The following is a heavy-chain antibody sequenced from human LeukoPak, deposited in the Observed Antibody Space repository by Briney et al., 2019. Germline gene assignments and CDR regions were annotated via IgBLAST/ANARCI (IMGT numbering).Heavy chain of an antibody. D-gene: IGHD6-6*01. Sequence: SETLSLTCTVSGGSISSSTYYWGWIRQPPGKGLEWIGSINYSGNTYYNPSLKSRVTISVDTSNNQCSLKVSSVTAADTAVYYCASPSISSSTYDYWGQGTLVTVSS. V-gene: IGHV4-39*01. CDR1: GGSISSSTYY. CDR2: INYSGNT. CDR3: ASPSISSSTYDY. J-gene: IGHJ4*02.